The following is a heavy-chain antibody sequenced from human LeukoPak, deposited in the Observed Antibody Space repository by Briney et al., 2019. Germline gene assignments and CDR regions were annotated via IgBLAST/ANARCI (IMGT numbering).Heavy chain of an antibody. V-gene: IGHV4-59*11. J-gene: IGHJ6*03. D-gene: IGHD3-10*01. Sequence: SQTLSLTWTLAGGSISSLYGSWIRPPPGEGMGWVGYIYYSGRTNYNPSLKGRVTRSGDTSKNQFSVKLSSVAAADTAVYYCARLFMVHRPLYYYYYMDVWGKGTTVTVSS. CDR3: ARLFMVHRPLYYYYYMDV. CDR2: IYYSGRT. CDR1: GGSISSLY.